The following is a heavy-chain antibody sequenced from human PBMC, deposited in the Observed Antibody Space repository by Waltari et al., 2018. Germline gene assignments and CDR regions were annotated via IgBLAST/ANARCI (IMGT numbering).Heavy chain of an antibody. Sequence: QVQLQQWGAGLLKPSETLSLTCAVYGGSFSGYYWRWIRQPPGKGLEWIGEINHSGSTNYNPSLKSRVTISVDTSKNQFSLKLSSVTAADTAVYYCASRKQQLLIYYYYGMDVWGQGTTVTVSS. CDR1: GGSFSGYY. D-gene: IGHD6-13*01. V-gene: IGHV4-34*01. J-gene: IGHJ6*02. CDR2: INHSGST. CDR3: ASRKQQLLIYYYYGMDV.